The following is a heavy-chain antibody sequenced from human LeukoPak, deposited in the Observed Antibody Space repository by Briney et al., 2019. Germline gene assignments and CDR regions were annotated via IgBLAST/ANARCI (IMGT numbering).Heavy chain of an antibody. CDR3: AKVGFSEMEWLLYSDH. J-gene: IGHJ4*02. CDR1: GFTFSHYA. D-gene: IGHD3-3*01. Sequence: GGSLRLSCAASGFTFSHYAMTWVRQAPGKGLEWVSTISASGDSPYYADSVKGRFTISRDNSKNTLYLQMSSLRAEDTAVYYCAKVGFSEMEWLLYSDHWGQGTLVTVSS. CDR2: ISASGDSP. V-gene: IGHV3-23*01.